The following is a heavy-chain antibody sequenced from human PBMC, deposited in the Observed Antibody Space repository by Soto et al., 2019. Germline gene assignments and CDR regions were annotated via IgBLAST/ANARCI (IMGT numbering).Heavy chain of an antibody. J-gene: IGHJ3*02. Sequence: QVQLQESGPGLVKPSQTLSLTCTVSGGSISSGGYFWSWIRQHPGKGLEWIGDINYSGSTYSNPSLKSRVTISVDTSKNQSSLKLSSVTAADTAVYYCARDILLWFGELPPRAHDAFDIWGQGTMVTVSS. CDR1: GGSISSGGYF. D-gene: IGHD3-10*01. CDR3: ARDILLWFGELPPRAHDAFDI. V-gene: IGHV4-31*03. CDR2: INYSGST.